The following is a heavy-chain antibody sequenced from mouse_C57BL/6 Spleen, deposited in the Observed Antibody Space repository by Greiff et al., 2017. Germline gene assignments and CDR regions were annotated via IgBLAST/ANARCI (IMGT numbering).Heavy chain of an antibody. Sequence: EVQRVESGPELVKPGASVKMSCKASGYTFTDYNMHWVKQSHGKSLEWIGYINPNNGGTSYNQKFKGKATLTVNKASSTAYMELRSLTSEDSAVYYCARLGGGFAYWGQGTLVTVSA. CDR2: INPNNGGT. CDR1: GYTFTDYN. D-gene: IGHD3-3*01. CDR3: ARLGGGFAY. J-gene: IGHJ3*01. V-gene: IGHV1-22*01.